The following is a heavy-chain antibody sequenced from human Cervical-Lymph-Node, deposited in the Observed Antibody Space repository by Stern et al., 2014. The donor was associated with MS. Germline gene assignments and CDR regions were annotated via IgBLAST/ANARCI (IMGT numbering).Heavy chain of an antibody. CDR3: ARGSGDNWFGP. Sequence: QVQLVQSGAEVKKPGSSVKVSCKSSGGISWVPQAPGQGLEWMGGVIPFVGTSNYAQKFQGRVTITADTSTNTTYLHLSRLTSADTAVYYCARGSGDNWFGPWGQGTLVTVSS. CDR1: GG. D-gene: IGHD3-10*01. J-gene: IGHJ5*02. CDR2: VIPFVGTS. V-gene: IGHV1-69*14.